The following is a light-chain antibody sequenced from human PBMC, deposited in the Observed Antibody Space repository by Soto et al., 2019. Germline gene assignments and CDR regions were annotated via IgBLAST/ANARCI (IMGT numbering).Light chain of an antibody. CDR2: GAS. CDR3: QQYGSSSPT. V-gene: IGKV3-20*01. Sequence: EMVLTQSPGTLPLSPGDRATLSCRASRSVSNNYVAWYQRKPGQAPRLLIYGASSRATDIPRRFSGIGSGTVFTFTITRLEPEDFAVYYCQQYGSSSPTFGQGTKVESK. CDR1: RSVSNNY. J-gene: IGKJ1*01.